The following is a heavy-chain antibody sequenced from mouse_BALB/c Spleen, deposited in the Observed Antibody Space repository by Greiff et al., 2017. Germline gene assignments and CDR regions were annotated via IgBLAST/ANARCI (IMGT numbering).Heavy chain of an antibody. D-gene: IGHD1-1*01. CDR3: TIYYIREYAIDY. Sequence: EVQLQQSGAELARPGASVKMSCKASGFNIKDYYMHWVKQRPEQGLEWIGWIDPENGNTIYDPKFQGKASITADTSSNTAYLQLSSLTSEDTAVYYCTIYYIREYAIDYWGQGTSFTVSS. CDR2: IDPENGNT. V-gene: IGHV14-1*02. CDR1: GFNIKDYY. J-gene: IGHJ4*01.